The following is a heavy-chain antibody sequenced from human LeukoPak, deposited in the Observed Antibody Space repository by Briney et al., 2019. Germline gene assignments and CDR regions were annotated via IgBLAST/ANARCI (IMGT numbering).Heavy chain of an antibody. Sequence: SETLSLTCAVYGGSFSGYYWSWIRQPPGKGLEWIGEINHSGSTNYNPSLKSRVTISVDTYKNQFSLKLSSVTAADTAVYYCARGGFLTTVAYSWFDPWGQGTLVTVSS. CDR2: INHSGST. CDR1: GGSFSGYY. D-gene: IGHD4-17*01. V-gene: IGHV4-34*01. CDR3: ARGGFLTTVAYSWFDP. J-gene: IGHJ5*02.